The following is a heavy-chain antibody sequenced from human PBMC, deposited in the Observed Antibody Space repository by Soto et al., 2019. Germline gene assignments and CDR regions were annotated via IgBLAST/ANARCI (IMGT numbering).Heavy chain of an antibody. Sequence: SETLSLTCAVSGGSISSSNWWSWVRQPPGKGLGWIGEIYQSGSTNYNPSLKRRVTMSVGKSRNQSSLKLCSVTAADTAVSYTPGDRHSRRWPGLEPWGQGTLLDASS. V-gene: IGHV4-4*02. J-gene: IGHJ5*02. CDR3: PGDRHSRRWPGLEP. CDR2: IYQSGST. D-gene: IGHD6-13*01. CDR1: GGSISSSNW.